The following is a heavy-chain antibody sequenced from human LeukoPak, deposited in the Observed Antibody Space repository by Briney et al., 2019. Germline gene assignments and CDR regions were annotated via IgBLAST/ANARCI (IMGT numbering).Heavy chain of an antibody. D-gene: IGHD1-1*01. V-gene: IGHV3-53*01. CDR3: ARLSFDWNDVTDY. CDR1: GFTFSRFA. CDR2: IYGDDTT. J-gene: IGHJ4*02. Sequence: GGSLRLTCEASGFTFSRFAMTWVRQAPGKGLEWVSMIYGDDTTYYADSVKGRFTISRDNSKNTLHLQMNSLRAEDTAVYYCARLSFDWNDVTDYWGQGTLVTVSS.